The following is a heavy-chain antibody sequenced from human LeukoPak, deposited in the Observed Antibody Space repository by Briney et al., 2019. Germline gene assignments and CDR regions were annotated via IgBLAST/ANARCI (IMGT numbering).Heavy chain of an antibody. V-gene: IGHV4-34*01. Sequence: XXFXGYXXXWIRQPPGKGLEWIGEINHSGSTNYNPSLKSRVTISVDTSKNQFSLKLSSVTAADTAVYYCARGYDYGDPIDYWGQGTLVTVSS. D-gene: IGHD4-17*01. CDR3: ARGYDYGDPIDY. J-gene: IGHJ4*02. CDR1: XXFXGYX. CDR2: INHSGST.